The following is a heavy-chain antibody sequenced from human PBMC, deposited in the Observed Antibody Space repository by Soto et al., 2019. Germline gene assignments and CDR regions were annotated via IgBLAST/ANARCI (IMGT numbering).Heavy chain of an antibody. V-gene: IGHV4-34*01. Sequence: SSETLSLTCAVYGGSFSGYYWSWIRQPPGKGLEWIGEINHSGSTNCNPSLKSRVTISVDTSKNQFSLKLSSVTAADTAVYYCARALGNYAYYFDYWGQGTLVTVS. CDR3: ARALGNYAYYFDY. CDR2: INHSGST. CDR1: GGSFSGYY. J-gene: IGHJ4*02. D-gene: IGHD1-7*01.